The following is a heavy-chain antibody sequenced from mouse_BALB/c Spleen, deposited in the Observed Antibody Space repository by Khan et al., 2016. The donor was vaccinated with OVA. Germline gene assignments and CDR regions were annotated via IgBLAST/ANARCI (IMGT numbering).Heavy chain of an antibody. D-gene: IGHD1-1*02. J-gene: IGHJ3*01. CDR1: GYSFTSYW. Sequence: VQLKQSGTVLARPGASVKMSCKASGYSFTSYWMHWVKQRPGQGLEWIGAIYPGTSDTNYNRKFKGKAKLTAVTSASTANMQLSSLTNEDSAVYYCTGGGCWFAYWGQGTLVTVSA. V-gene: IGHV1-5*01. CDR2: IYPGTSDT. CDR3: TGGGCWFAY.